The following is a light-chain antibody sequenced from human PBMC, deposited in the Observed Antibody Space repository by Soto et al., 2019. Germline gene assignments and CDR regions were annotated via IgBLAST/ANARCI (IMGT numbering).Light chain of an antibody. J-gene: IGKJ1*01. CDR3: QKYNSAPQP. CDR1: QGISTY. Sequence: DIQMTQSPSSLSASVRDRVTITCRASQGISTYLAWYQQKPGKVPKLLIYAASTLQSGVPSRFSGSGSGTDFTLTISSLQPEDVATYYCQKYNSAPQPFGQGTKVEIK. V-gene: IGKV1-27*01. CDR2: AAS.